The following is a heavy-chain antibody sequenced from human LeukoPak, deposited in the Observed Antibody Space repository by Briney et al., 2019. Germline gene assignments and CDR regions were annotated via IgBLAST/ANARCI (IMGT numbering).Heavy chain of an antibody. V-gene: IGHV1-2*02. Sequence: AASVKVSCKASGYTFTGYYMHWVRQAPGQGLEWMGWINPNSGGTNYAQKFQGRVTMTRDTSISTAYMELSRLRSDDTAVYYCARVPKGYDSSGYYRPPLYYWGQGTLVTVSS. J-gene: IGHJ4*02. CDR2: INPNSGGT. D-gene: IGHD3-22*01. CDR1: GYTFTGYY. CDR3: ARVPKGYDSSGYYRPPLYY.